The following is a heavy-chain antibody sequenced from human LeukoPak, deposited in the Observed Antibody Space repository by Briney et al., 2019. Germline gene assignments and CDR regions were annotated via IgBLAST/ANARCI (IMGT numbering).Heavy chain of an antibody. CDR3: ARGLRVITQRTPFDY. CDR2: INHSGNT. J-gene: IGHJ4*02. D-gene: IGHD2-21*01. Sequence: PSETLSLTCAVYGGSLSGFYCSWIRQPPGEGREWIGEINHSGNTKYSPSLESRVTISVETSINQFCLELSSVTAADTAVYYCARGLRVITQRTPFDYWGQKTLVTVSS. CDR1: GGSLSGFY. V-gene: IGHV4-34*01.